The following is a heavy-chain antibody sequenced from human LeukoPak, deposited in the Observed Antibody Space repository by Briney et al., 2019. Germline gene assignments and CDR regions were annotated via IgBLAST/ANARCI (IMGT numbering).Heavy chain of an antibody. CDR2: IYYTGGT. CDR1: GGSITNYY. Sequence: SETLSLTCTVSGGSITNYYWAWIRQPPGKGLEWIGNIYYTGGTKYNPSLKSRVTISVDTSKNQFSLKLSSVTAADTAVYYCARVKFMSGSGFDYWGQGTLVTVSS. V-gene: IGHV4-59*01. D-gene: IGHD3-10*01. CDR3: ARVKFMSGSGFDY. J-gene: IGHJ4*02.